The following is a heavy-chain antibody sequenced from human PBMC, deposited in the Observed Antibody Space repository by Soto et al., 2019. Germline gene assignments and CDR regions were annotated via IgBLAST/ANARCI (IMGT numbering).Heavy chain of an antibody. V-gene: IGHV4-31*03. CDR2: IYYSGSTYYSGST. CDR1: GGSISSADYY. J-gene: IGHJ6*02. CDR3: ARLAVAVMRKAMDV. Sequence: SETLSLTCTVSGGSISSADYYWSWIRQHPGKGLEWIGYIYYSGSTYYSGSTYYNPSLKSRVTISVDTSKNQFSLKVNSVTAADTAVYYCARLAVAVMRKAMDVWGQGTTVTVSS. D-gene: IGHD6-19*01.